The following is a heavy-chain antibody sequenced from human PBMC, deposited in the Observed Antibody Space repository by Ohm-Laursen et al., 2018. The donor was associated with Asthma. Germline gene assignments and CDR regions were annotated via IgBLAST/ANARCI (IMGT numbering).Heavy chain of an antibody. CDR1: GDSISSGNNY. CDR2: IYYSGST. CDR3: AREPTTVAPWFFDL. V-gene: IGHV4-61*01. J-gene: IGHJ2*01. D-gene: IGHD4-23*01. Sequence: SETLSLTCTVSGDSISSGNNYWSWIRQHPGKGLEWIGYIYYSGSTNYNPSLKSRVTISVDTSKNQFSLRVSSVTSADTAVYYCAREPTTVAPWFFDLWGRGTLVTVSS.